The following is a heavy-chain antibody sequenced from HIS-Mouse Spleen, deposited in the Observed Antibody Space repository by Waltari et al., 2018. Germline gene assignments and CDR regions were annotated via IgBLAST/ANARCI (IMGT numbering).Heavy chain of an antibody. CDR3: AKGPYGDYYWYFDL. V-gene: IGHV3-30*18. J-gene: IGHJ2*01. CDR1: GFTFSSYG. D-gene: IGHD4-17*01. CDR2: ISYDGSNK. Sequence: QLQLVESGGGVVQPGRSLRLSCAASGFTFSSYGMHWVRQAPGKGLEWVAVISYDGSNKYCADSLKGRFTISRDNSKNTLYLQMNSLRAEDTAVYYCAKGPYGDYYWYFDLWGRGTLVTVSS.